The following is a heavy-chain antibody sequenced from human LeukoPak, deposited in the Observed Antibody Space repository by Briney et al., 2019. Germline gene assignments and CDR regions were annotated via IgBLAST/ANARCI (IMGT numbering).Heavy chain of an antibody. V-gene: IGHV4-61*01. D-gene: IGHD6-19*01. Sequence: PSETLSLTCTVSGGSVSSGSYYWSWIRQPPGKGLEWFGYIYYSGSTNYNPSLKSRVTISVDTSKNQFSLKLSSVTAADTAVYYCARVFNRWLAHANWFDPWGQGTLVTVSS. CDR2: IYYSGST. CDR1: GGSVSSGSYY. J-gene: IGHJ5*02. CDR3: ARVFNRWLAHANWFDP.